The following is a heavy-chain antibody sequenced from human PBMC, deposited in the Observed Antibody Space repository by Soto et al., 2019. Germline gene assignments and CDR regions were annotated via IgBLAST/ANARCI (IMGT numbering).Heavy chain of an antibody. CDR1: GDSITGGGYY. J-gene: IGHJ4*02. D-gene: IGHD3-10*01. V-gene: IGHV4-31*03. CDR3: ARGAPRGRGVPTYPHY. CDR2: VYYTGTT. Sequence: SETLSLTCTVFGDSITGGGYYWNWVRQLPGKGLEWIGCVYYTGTTYYNPSLKSRITISIDSSKNQFSLTLSSVTAADTALYICARGAPRGRGVPTYPHYWGQGTLVTVSS.